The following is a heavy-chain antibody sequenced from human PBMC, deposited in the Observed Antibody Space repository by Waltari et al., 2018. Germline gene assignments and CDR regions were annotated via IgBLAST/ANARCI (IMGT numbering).Heavy chain of an antibody. V-gene: IGHV4-31*03. J-gene: IGHJ4*02. CDR2: IYYSGST. CDR3: ARGPTYYYDSSGLYYFDY. CDR1: GGSISSGGYY. Sequence: QVQLQESGPGLVKPSQTLSLTCTVSGGSISSGGYYWSWLRQHPGKGLEWIGYIYYSGSTYYNPSLKSRVTISVDTSKNQFSLKLSSVTAADTAVYYCARGPTYYYDSSGLYYFDYWGQGTLVTVSS. D-gene: IGHD3-22*01.